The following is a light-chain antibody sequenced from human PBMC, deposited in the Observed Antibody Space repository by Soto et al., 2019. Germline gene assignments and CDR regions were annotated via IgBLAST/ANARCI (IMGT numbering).Light chain of an antibody. CDR3: AAWDDSLNGPV. J-gene: IGLJ1*01. CDR2: SNN. V-gene: IGLV1-44*01. Sequence: QSALTQPPSASGTPGQRVTISCSGSSSNIGSNTVNWYQQLPGTAPKLLIYSNNQRPSGVPDRFSGSKSGTSASLAISGLQSEDEADYYCAAWDDSLNGPVXGTGTNVTV. CDR1: SSNIGSNT.